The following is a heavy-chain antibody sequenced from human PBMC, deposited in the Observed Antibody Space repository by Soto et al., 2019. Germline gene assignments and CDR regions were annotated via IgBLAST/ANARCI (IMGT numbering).Heavy chain of an antibody. V-gene: IGHV3-23*01. CDR3: AKELSASDVLLYFGELGSMDV. CDR2: ISGSGGIT. J-gene: IGHJ6*02. Sequence: GGSLRLSCVASGFTFSSYAMSWVRQAPGKGLEWVSGISGSGGITYYAGSVKGRFTISRDNSKNTLYLQMNSLRAEDTAVYYCAKELSASDVLLYFGELGSMDVWGQGTTVTVSS. D-gene: IGHD3-10*01. CDR1: GFTFSSYA.